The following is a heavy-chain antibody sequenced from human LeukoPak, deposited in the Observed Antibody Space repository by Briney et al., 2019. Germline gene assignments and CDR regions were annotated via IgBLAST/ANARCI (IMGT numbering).Heavy chain of an antibody. D-gene: IGHD3-22*01. V-gene: IGHV3-30*02. J-gene: IGHJ4*02. CDR2: IRYDGSNK. CDR1: GFTFRNYG. CDR3: AKDQRGYYYDSSGYYPPDY. Sequence: GGSLRLSCAASGFTFRNYGMHWVRQSPGKGLEWVAFIRYDGSNKYYADSVKGRFTISRDNSKNTLYLQMNSLRAEDTAVYYCAKDQRGYYYDSSGYYPPDYWGQGTLVTVSS.